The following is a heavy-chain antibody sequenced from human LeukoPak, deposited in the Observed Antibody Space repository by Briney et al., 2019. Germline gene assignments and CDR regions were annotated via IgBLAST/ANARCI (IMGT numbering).Heavy chain of an antibody. CDR3: ARGSTGATPHFDY. Sequence: SETLSLTCTVSGGSISSGDYYWSWIRQPPGKGLEWIGYIYYSGSTYYNPSLKSRVTISVDTSKNQFSLKLSSVTAADTAVYYCARGSTGATPHFDYWGQGTLVTVSS. CDR2: IYYSGST. J-gene: IGHJ4*02. D-gene: IGHD2-8*02. V-gene: IGHV4-30-4*01. CDR1: GGSISSGDYY.